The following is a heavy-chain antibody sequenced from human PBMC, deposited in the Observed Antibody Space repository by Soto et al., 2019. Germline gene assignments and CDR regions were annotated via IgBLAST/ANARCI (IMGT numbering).Heavy chain of an antibody. Sequence: QLQLQESGPGLVKPSETLSLTCTVSGGSISSSSYYWGWIRQPPGKGLEWIGSIYYSGSTYYNPSLKSRVTISVDTSKNQFSLKLSSVTAADTAVYYCARHLSVRARPGYYYYYMDVWGKGTTVTVSS. CDR2: IYYSGST. J-gene: IGHJ6*03. CDR1: GGSISSSSYY. V-gene: IGHV4-39*01. CDR3: ARHLSVRARPGYYYYYMDV. D-gene: IGHD6-6*01.